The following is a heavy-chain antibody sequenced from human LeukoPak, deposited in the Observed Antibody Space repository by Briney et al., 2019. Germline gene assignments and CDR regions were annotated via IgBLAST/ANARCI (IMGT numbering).Heavy chain of an antibody. D-gene: IGHD6-19*01. J-gene: IGHJ4*02. CDR2: ISYDGSNK. CDR3: ATSYSSGWNLFDY. Sequence: GGSLRLSCAASGFTFSSYGMHWVRQAPGKGLEWVAFISYDGSNKNYADSVRGRFTISRDNSMNTLYLQMNSLRDEDTAVYYCATSYSSGWNLFDYWGQGTLVTVSS. CDR1: GFTFSSYG. V-gene: IGHV3-30*03.